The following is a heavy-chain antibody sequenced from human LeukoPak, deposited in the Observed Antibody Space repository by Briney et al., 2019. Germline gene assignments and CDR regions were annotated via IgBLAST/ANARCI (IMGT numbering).Heavy chain of an antibody. Sequence: GGSLRLSCAASGFTFSSYAMSWVRQAPGKGLEWVSAISGSGGSTYYADSVKGRFTISRDNSKNTLYLQMNSLRAEDTAVYYCANISMRIIAVADMGASDIWGQGKMVTVSS. D-gene: IGHD6-19*01. J-gene: IGHJ3*02. V-gene: IGHV3-23*01. CDR2: ISGSGGST. CDR1: GFTFSSYA. CDR3: ANISMRIIAVADMGASDI.